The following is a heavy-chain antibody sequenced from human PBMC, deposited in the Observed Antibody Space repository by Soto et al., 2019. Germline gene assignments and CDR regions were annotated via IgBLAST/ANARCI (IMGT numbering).Heavy chain of an antibody. CDR2: MNLNSGYT. J-gene: IGHJ4*02. D-gene: IGHD4-17*01. Sequence: QVQLVQSGAEVKKPGASVKVSCKASGYTFTSYDINWVRQATGQGLEWMGWMNLNSGYTGYAQKFQGRVTMTRDNSLRTAFMTLSNLRSEHTAVYYCARANGDFDYWGQGTLVTVSS. V-gene: IGHV1-8*01. CDR3: ARANGDFDY. CDR1: GYTFTSYD.